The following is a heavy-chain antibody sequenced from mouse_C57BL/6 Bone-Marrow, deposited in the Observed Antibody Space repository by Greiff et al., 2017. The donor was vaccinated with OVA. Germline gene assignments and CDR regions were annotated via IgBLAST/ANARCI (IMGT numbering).Heavy chain of an antibody. CDR2: IDPSDSYT. CDR1: GYTFTSYW. V-gene: IGHV1-59*01. D-gene: IGHD1-1*01. J-gene: IGHJ3*01. CDR3: ARSIYYYGSSVAY. Sequence: VQLQQSGAELVRPGTSVKLSCKASGYTFTSYWMHWVKQRPGQGLEWIGVIDPSDSYTNYNQKFKGKATLTVDTSSSTAYMQLSSLTSEDSAVYYCARSIYYYGSSVAYWGQGTLVTVSA.